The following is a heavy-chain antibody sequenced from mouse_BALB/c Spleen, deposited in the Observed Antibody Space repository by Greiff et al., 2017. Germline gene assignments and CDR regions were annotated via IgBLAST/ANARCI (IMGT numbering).Heavy chain of an antibody. CDR1: GFTFSDYY. V-gene: IGHV5-4*02. CDR3: ARRNTSRYGPFAY. J-gene: IGHJ3*01. Sequence: EVKLMESGGGLVKPGGSLKLSCAASGFTFSDYYMYWVRQTPEKRLEWVATISDGGSYTYYPDSVKGRFTISRDNAKNNLYLQMSSLKSEDTAMYYCARRNTSRYGPFAYWGQGTLVTVSA. CDR2: ISDGGSYT. D-gene: IGHD2-10*02.